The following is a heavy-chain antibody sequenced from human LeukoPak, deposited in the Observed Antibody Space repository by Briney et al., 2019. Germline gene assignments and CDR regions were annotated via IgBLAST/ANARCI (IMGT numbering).Heavy chain of an antibody. CDR2: INTDGSST. Sequence: GRSLRLSRAASGFTFDDYAMHWVRQAPGKGLVWVSRINTDGSSTSYADSVKGRFTISRDNAKNTLYLQMNSLRAEDTAVYYCASSLAAHPDYWGQGTLVTVSS. CDR1: GFTFDDYA. D-gene: IGHD6-6*01. CDR3: ASSLAAHPDY. J-gene: IGHJ4*02. V-gene: IGHV3-74*01.